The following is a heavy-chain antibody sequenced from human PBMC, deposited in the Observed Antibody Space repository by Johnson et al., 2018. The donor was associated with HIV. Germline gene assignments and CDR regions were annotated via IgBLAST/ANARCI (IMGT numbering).Heavy chain of an antibody. CDR3: ARGPRQTYQYDSSGYSGAFDM. CDR2: IYSGGST. D-gene: IGHD3-22*01. V-gene: IGHV3-53*01. Sequence: VQLVESGGGLIQPGGSLRLSCAASGFTVSSNYMSWVRQAPGKGLEWVSVIYSGGSTYYADSVKGRFTISRDNSKNTLYLQMNSLRAEDTAVYYCARGPRQTYQYDSSGYSGAFDMWGQGTVVHVSS. J-gene: IGHJ3*02. CDR1: GFTVSSNY.